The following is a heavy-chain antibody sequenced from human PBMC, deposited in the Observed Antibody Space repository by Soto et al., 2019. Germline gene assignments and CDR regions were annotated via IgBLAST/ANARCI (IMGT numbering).Heavy chain of an antibody. D-gene: IGHD3-16*02. V-gene: IGHV1-3*01. CDR3: ARDLGPYDYVWGTYRHNWFDP. Sequence: ASVKVSCKASGYTFTSYALHWVRQAPGQSLEWMGWINPGNGNTKFSQNFQGRVTVTRDTSATTVYMEMSSLRSEDTAIYYCARDLGPYDYVWGTYRHNWFDPWGQGTLVTVS. CDR2: INPGNGNT. CDR1: GYTFTSYA. J-gene: IGHJ5*02.